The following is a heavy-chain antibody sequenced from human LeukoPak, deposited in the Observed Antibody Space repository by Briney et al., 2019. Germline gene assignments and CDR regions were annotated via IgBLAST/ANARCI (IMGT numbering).Heavy chain of an antibody. CDR2: ITSSSTYI. Sequence: GGSLRLSCAASGFTFINYSINWVRQAPGKGLGWVSSITSSSTYIYYADSVRGRFTISRDNAKNSLYLQMNSLRAEDTAVYYCARGYYHYYYMDVWGKGTTVTVSS. J-gene: IGHJ6*03. V-gene: IGHV3-21*01. CDR3: ARGYYHYYYMDV. CDR1: GFTFINYS.